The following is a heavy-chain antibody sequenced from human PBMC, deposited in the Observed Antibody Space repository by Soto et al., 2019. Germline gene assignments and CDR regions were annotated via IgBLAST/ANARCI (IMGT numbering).Heavy chain of an antibody. CDR3: ARGMRGSSSWSSGYYYGMDV. D-gene: IGHD6-13*01. CDR1: GYTFTSYD. V-gene: IGHV1-8*01. J-gene: IGHJ6*02. Sequence: ASVKVSFKASGYTFTSYDINWLRQATGQGLEWMGWMNPNSGNTGYAQKFQGRVTMTRNTSISTAYMELSSLRSEDTAVYYCARGMRGSSSWSSGYYYGMDVWGQGTTVTVSS. CDR2: MNPNSGNT.